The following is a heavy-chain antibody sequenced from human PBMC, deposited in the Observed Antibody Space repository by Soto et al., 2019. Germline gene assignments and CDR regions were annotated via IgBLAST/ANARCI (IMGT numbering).Heavy chain of an antibody. D-gene: IGHD3-16*02. Sequence: GGSLRLSCAASGSTFTSSVMAWVRRPPGRGLEWISSLGLIPRHTFYADSVKGRFTISRDNSRTTLYLQMTGLTFDDTAVYYCAAYADGPYRPPYDYWGQGTQVTVSS. CDR3: AAYADGPYRPPYDY. J-gene: IGHJ4*02. V-gene: IGHV3-23*01. CDR1: GSTFTSSV. CDR2: LGLIPRHT.